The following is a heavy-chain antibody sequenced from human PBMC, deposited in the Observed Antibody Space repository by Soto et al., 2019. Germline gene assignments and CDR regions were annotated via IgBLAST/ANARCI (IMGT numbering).Heavy chain of an antibody. J-gene: IGHJ6*02. V-gene: IGHV1-69*01. D-gene: IGHD3-10*01. CDR3: XXXXXYYGSGSHYYYGXGV. Sequence: QVQLVQSGAEVKKPGSSVKVSCKASGGTFSRYAFSWVRQAPGQGLEWMGGIVPIYGTRGFAQKFQGRLTITADEPTRTAYMELSSLRSEDTAVYXXXXXXXYYGSGSHYYYGXGVWGQG. CDR2: IVPIYGTR. CDR1: GGTFSRYA.